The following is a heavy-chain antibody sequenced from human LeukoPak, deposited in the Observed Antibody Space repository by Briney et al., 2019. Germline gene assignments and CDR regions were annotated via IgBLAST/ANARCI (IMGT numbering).Heavy chain of an antibody. V-gene: IGHV1-18*01. Sequence: ASVKVSCKASGYTFTSYGISWVRQAPGQGLEWMGWISAYNGNTNYAQKLQGRVTMTTDTSTSTAYMELRCLRSDDTAVYYCARDQGYSSGSYYFDYWGQGTLVTVSS. CDR1: GYTFTSYG. J-gene: IGHJ4*02. CDR2: ISAYNGNT. D-gene: IGHD6-19*01. CDR3: ARDQGYSSGSYYFDY.